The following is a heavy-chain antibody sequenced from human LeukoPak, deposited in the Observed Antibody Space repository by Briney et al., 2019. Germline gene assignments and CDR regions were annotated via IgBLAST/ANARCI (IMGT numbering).Heavy chain of an antibody. Sequence: SQTLSLTCTVSGGSISSGGYYWSWIRQHPGKGLEWIGYIYYSGSTYYNPSLKSRVTKSVDTSKNQFSLKLSSVTAADTAVYYCAGGGYCSGGSCNPNRRFDYWGQGTLVTVSS. V-gene: IGHV4-31*03. D-gene: IGHD2-15*01. CDR3: AGGGYCSGGSCNPNRRFDY. J-gene: IGHJ4*02. CDR2: IYYSGST. CDR1: GGSISSGGYY.